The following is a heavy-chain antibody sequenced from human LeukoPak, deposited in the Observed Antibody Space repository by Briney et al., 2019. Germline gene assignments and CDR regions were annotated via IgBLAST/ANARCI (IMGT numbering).Heavy chain of an antibody. J-gene: IGHJ4*02. Sequence: SETLSLTCTVSGGSISSYYWNWIRQPAGKGLEWIGRIHTSGSTNYNPSLKSRVTMSVDTSKNQFSLKLSSVTAADTAVYYCARGLNYAGSGYYFDSWGPGTVVTVSS. CDR1: GGSISSYY. CDR2: IHTSGST. V-gene: IGHV4-4*07. CDR3: ARGLNYAGSGYYFDS. D-gene: IGHD3-22*01.